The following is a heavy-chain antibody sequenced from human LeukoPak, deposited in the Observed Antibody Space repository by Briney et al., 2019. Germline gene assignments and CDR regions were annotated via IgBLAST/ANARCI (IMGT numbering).Heavy chain of an antibody. V-gene: IGHV4-4*09. D-gene: IGHD1-14*01. J-gene: IGHJ2*01. CDR2: LLFRGTA. Sequence: PSETLPLTCNVSGASISDYYWSWVRQSPEKGLEWIASLLFRGTAHYNPSLRSRVAISDDTSNNPFFLRLTSVTTTDTAVYYCARTGRRGYFDFWGRGTLVTVSS. CDR1: GASISDYY. CDR3: ARTGRRGYFDF.